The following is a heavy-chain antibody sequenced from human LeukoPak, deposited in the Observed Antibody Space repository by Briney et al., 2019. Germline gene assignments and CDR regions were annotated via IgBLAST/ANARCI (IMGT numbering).Heavy chain of an antibody. D-gene: IGHD1-1*01. CDR3: ARQTGTYDY. CDR1: GGSISSYY. V-gene: IGHV4-59*01. J-gene: IGHJ4*02. CDR2: IYYSGST. Sequence: SETLSLTCTVSGGSISSYYWSWLRQPPGKGLEWIGYIYYSGSTNYNPSLKSRVTISVDTSKNQFSLKLTSVTAADTAVYYCARQTGTYDYWGQGTLVTVSS.